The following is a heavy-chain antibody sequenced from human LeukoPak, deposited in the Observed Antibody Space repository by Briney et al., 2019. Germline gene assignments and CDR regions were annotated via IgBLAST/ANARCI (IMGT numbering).Heavy chain of an antibody. V-gene: IGHV3-30*18. D-gene: IGHD5-12*01. CDR1: RFTFSSYG. CDR3: AKDHPTQVALDY. CDR2: ISYDGSNK. J-gene: IGHJ4*02. Sequence: PGGSLRLSCAASRFTFSSYGMHWVRQAPGKGLEWVAVISYDGSNKYYADSVKGRFTISRDNSKNTLYLQMNSLRAEDTAVYYCAKDHPTQVALDYWGQGTLVTVSS.